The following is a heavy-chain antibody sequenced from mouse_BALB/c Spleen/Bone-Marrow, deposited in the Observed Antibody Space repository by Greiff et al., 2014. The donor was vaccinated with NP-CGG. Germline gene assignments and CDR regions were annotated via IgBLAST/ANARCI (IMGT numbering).Heavy chain of an antibody. J-gene: IGHJ4*01. CDR3: AVYGYAMDY. V-gene: IGHV14-3*02. Sequence: VQLKESGAELVKPGASVKLSCTASGFNIKDTYMYWVKQRPEQGLEWIGRIDPANGHTMYDPKFQGKATITADTSSNTAYLQLSSLTSEDTAVYYCAVYGYAMDYWGQGTSVTVSS. D-gene: IGHD1-1*01. CDR1: GFNIKDTY. CDR2: IDPANGHT.